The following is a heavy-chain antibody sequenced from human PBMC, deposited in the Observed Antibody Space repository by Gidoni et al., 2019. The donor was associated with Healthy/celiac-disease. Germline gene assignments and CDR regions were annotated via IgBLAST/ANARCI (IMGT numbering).Heavy chain of an antibody. D-gene: IGHD6-13*01. CDR1: GFTFSSYA. J-gene: IGHJ4*02. CDR3: AKVKSGYSSSWDEDYFDY. Sequence: EVQLLESGGGLVQPGGSLRLSCAASGFTFSSYAMSWVRQAPGKGLEWVSAISGSGGSTYYADSVKGRFTISRDNSKNTLYLQMNSLRAEDTAVYYCAKVKSGYSSSWDEDYFDYWGQGTLVTVSS. CDR2: ISGSGGST. V-gene: IGHV3-23*01.